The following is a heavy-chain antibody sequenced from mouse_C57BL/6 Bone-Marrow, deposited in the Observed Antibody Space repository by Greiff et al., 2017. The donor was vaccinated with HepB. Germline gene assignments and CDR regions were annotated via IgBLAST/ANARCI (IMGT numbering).Heavy chain of an antibody. Sequence: VQLQQPGAELVKPGASVKMSCKASGYTFTSYWITWVKQRPGQGLEWIGDIYPGSGSTNYNEKFKSKATLTVDTSASTAYMQLSSLTSEDSAVYYCARRGGITKAYYYAMDYWGQGTSGTVSS. CDR1: GYTFTSYW. J-gene: IGHJ4*01. V-gene: IGHV1-55*01. CDR2: IYPGSGST. D-gene: IGHD1-2*01. CDR3: ARRGGITKAYYYAMDY.